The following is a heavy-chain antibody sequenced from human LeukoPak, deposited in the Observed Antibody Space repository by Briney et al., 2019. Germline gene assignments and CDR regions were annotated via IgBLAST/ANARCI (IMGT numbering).Heavy chain of an antibody. D-gene: IGHD2-15*01. V-gene: IGHV4-4*07. J-gene: IGHJ6*02. CDR3: ARDCSGGGCFPAGVDV. CDR2: IHISGIT. CDR1: GGSISYYY. Sequence: PSETLSLTCAVSGGSISYYYWNWIRQPAGKGLEWIGRIHISGITNYNSSLKSRVTMSVDTSKNQLSLKLSSVTAADTAVYYCARDCSGGGCFPAGVDVWGQGTTVTVSS.